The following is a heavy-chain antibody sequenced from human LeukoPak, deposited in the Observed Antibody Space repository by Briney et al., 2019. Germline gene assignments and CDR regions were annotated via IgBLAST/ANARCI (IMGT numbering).Heavy chain of an antibody. Sequence: PGGSLRLSCAASGFSFTSYWMMWVRQAPGKGLEWVANIKQDGSEKYYVDSVKGRFSIPRDNAKKSVYLQVNSLRDEDTAVYYCARYPMDVWGQGTTVTVSS. CDR3: ARYPMDV. CDR1: GFSFTSYW. J-gene: IGHJ6*02. V-gene: IGHV3-7*01. CDR2: IKQDGSEK.